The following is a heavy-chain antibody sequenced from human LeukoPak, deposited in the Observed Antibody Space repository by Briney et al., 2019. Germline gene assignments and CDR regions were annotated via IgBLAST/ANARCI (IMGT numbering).Heavy chain of an antibody. CDR2: IKQDGSEK. CDR3: AKDHVMITFGGVIGT. CDR1: GFTFSSYW. J-gene: IGHJ5*02. V-gene: IGHV3-7*01. D-gene: IGHD3-16*02. Sequence: GGSLRLSCTASGFTFSSYWMSWVRQAPGKGLEWVANIKQDGSEKYYVDSVKGRFTISRDNAKNSLYLQMNSLRAEDTALYYCAKDHVMITFGGVIGTWGQGTLVTVSS.